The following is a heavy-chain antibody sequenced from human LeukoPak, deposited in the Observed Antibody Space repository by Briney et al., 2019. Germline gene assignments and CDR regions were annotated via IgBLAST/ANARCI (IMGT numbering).Heavy chain of an antibody. CDR1: GFTFNSCW. CDR2: INPDGRDT. J-gene: IGHJ1*01. Sequence: GGSLRLSCVVSGFTFNSCWMNWVRQAPGKGLEWVAHINPDGRDTYYVDSVKGRFTISRDNAQNSMYLQMNSLRVEDTAVYYCATWGDTAAEYFQRWGQGTLVTVSS. CDR3: ATWGDTAAEYFQR. D-gene: IGHD2-21*02. V-gene: IGHV3-7*01.